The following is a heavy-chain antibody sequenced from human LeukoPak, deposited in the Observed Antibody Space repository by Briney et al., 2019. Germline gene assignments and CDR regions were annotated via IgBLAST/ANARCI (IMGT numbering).Heavy chain of an antibody. Sequence: SETLSLTCTVPGGSISSYYWSWIRQPPGKGLEWVGYIYYSGSTYYNPSLRSRLTILVDTSRNQFSLKLYSVTAADTAVYYCARHAGADGSNWSYFDYWGQGTLVTVSS. CDR1: GGSISSYY. V-gene: IGHV4-59*08. CDR2: IYYSGST. CDR3: ARHAGADGSNWSYFDY. D-gene: IGHD6-13*01. J-gene: IGHJ4*02.